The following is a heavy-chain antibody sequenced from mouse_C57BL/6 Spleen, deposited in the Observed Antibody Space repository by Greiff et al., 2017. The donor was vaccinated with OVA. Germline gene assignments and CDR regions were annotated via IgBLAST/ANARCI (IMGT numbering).Heavy chain of an antibody. Sequence: QVQLKESGAELARPGASVKLSCKASGYTFTSYGISWVKQRTGQGLEWIGEIYPRSGNTYYNEKFKGKATLTADKSSSTAYMELRSLTSEDSAVYFCARSRYDYDDAAWFAYWGQGTLGTVSA. CDR3: ARSRYDYDDAAWFAY. CDR2: IYPRSGNT. V-gene: IGHV1-81*01. D-gene: IGHD2-4*01. CDR1: GYTFTSYG. J-gene: IGHJ3*01.